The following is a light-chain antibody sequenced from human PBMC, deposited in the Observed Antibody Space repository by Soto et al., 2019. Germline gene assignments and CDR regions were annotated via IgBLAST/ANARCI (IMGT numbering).Light chain of an antibody. CDR3: QQSNSFPYT. V-gene: IGKV1-12*01. Sequence: DIQMTQSPSSVSASVGDRVTITCRASQGISSWLDWYQQKPGKAPKLLIYAASSLQSGVPSRFSGSGSGTDFTLTSSSLHPEDFATYYCQQSNSFPYTFGQGTKLEIK. J-gene: IGKJ2*01. CDR2: AAS. CDR1: QGISSW.